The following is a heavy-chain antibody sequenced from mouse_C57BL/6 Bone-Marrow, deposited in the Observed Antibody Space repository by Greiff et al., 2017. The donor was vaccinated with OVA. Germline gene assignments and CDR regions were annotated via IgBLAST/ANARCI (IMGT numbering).Heavy chain of an antibody. V-gene: IGHV1-59*01. J-gene: IGHJ4*01. D-gene: IGHD2-14*01. CDR2: IDPSDSYT. Sequence: QVQLQQPGAELVRPGTSVKLSCKASGYTFTSYWMHWVKQRPGQGLEWIGVIDPSDSYTNYNQKFKGKATLTVDTSSSTAYMQLSSLPSEDSAVYYCAGRYGANYAMDYWGQGTSVTVSS. CDR1: GYTFTSYW. CDR3: AGRYGANYAMDY.